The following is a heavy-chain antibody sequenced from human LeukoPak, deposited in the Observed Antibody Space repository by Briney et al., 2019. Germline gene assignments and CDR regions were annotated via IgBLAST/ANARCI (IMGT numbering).Heavy chain of an antibody. Sequence: SETLSLTCTVSGYSISSGYYWGWIRQPPGKGLEWIGSIYHSGSTHYNPSLKSRVTISVDTSKNQFSLKLSSVTAEDTAVYYCARDLRQWLGGGLGYYYYYMDVWGKGTTVTVSS. CDR3: ARDLRQWLGGGLGYYYYYMDV. CDR1: GYSISSGYY. V-gene: IGHV4-38-2*02. D-gene: IGHD6-19*01. J-gene: IGHJ6*03. CDR2: IYHSGST.